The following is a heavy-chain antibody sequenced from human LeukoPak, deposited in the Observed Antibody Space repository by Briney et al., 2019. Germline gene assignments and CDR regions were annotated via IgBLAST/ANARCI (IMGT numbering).Heavy chain of an antibody. Sequence: PGGSLRLSCAASGFTFSSYSMNWVRQAPGKGLEWVSSISSSSSYIYYADSVKGRFTISRDNAKNSLYLQMNSLRAEDTAVYYCARETRLSGWYDYWGQGTLVTVSS. CDR3: ARETRLSGWYDY. V-gene: IGHV3-21*01. CDR1: GFTFSSYS. D-gene: IGHD6-19*01. J-gene: IGHJ4*02. CDR2: ISSSSSYI.